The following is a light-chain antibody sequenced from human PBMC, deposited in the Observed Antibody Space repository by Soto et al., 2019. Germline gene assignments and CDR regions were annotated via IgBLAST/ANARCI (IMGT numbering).Light chain of an antibody. Sequence: EIVMTQSPATLSLSPGQRATLSCRASQSVSSKLAWYQQRPGQAPRLLIYSASTRATGIPARFSGSGSGTEFTLTIRSLQSEDFAVYYCHQYNHWLTWTFGQGPKVDIK. CDR2: SAS. V-gene: IGKV3-15*01. CDR3: HQYNHWLTWT. J-gene: IGKJ1*01. CDR1: QSVSSK.